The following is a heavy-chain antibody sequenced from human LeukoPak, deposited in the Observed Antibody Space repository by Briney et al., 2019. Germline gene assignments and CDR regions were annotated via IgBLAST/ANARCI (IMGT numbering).Heavy chain of an antibody. CDR3: ARARSSGYSFDY. V-gene: IGHV4-59*01. Sequence: PETLSLTCTVSGDSISSYYWNWIRQPPGKGLEWIGYIYYSGSTNYNPSLKSRVTISVDTSKNQFSLKLSSVTAADTAVYYCARARSSGYSFDYWGQGTLVTVSS. D-gene: IGHD3-22*01. CDR1: GDSISSYY. J-gene: IGHJ4*02. CDR2: IYYSGST.